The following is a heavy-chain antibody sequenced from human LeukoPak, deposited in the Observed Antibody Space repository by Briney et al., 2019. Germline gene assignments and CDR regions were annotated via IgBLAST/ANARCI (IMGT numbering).Heavy chain of an antibody. J-gene: IGHJ3*02. CDR1: GGSISSYY. D-gene: IGHD6-13*01. V-gene: IGHV4-4*07. CDR2: IYTSGST. CDR3: ARDSSSWYEAFDI. Sequence: SETLSLTCTVSGGSISSYYWSWIRQPAGKGLEWIGRIYTSGSTNYNPSLKSPGTMSLDTSKNQFSLKLSSVTAADTAVYYCARDSSSWYEAFDIWGQATMVTVSS.